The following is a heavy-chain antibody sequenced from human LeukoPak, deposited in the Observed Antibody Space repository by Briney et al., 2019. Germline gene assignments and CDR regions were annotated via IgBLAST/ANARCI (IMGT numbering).Heavy chain of an antibody. V-gene: IGHV4-39*07. D-gene: IGHD1-1*01. CDR3: ARGTRGSDSSFDF. CDR2: IYYGWSP. J-gene: IGHJ4*02. CDR1: GGSINSRSYY. Sequence: SETLSLTCAVSGGSINSRSYYWGWIRQPPGKGLEWIGSIYYGWSPYYNSSLKTRVTISVDTPKNQFSLKLSSLTAADTAVYYCARGTRGSDSSFDFWGQGTLVTVSS.